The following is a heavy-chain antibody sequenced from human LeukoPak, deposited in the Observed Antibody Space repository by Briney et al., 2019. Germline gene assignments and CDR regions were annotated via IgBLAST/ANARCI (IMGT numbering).Heavy chain of an antibody. V-gene: IGHV3-74*01. CDR3: ARDTSRTMDV. CDR2: INTDGSTT. D-gene: IGHD2/OR15-2a*01. Sequence: GGSLRLSCAASGITFSSYAMSWVRQAPGKGLVWVSIINTDGSTTRYADSVKGRFTISRDNAKNILYLQINSPRVEDTAVYFCARDTSRTMDVWGQGTTVTV. CDR1: GITFSSYA. J-gene: IGHJ6*02.